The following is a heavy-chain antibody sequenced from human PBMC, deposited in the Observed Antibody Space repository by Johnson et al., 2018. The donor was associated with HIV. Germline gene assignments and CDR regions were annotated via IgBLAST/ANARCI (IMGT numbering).Heavy chain of an antibody. CDR3: ANLIGGGI. V-gene: IGHV3-33*06. J-gene: IGHJ3*02. D-gene: IGHD3-16*01. Sequence: LVESGGGLVQPGRSLRLSCAASGLNFSSDGMHWVRQAPGQGLEWVAVIYYDGSINFYADSVKGRFTISRDNSKNMLYLQMNSLRVEDTAVYYCANLIGGGIWGQGTMVTVSS. CDR2: IYYDGSIN. CDR1: GLNFSSDG.